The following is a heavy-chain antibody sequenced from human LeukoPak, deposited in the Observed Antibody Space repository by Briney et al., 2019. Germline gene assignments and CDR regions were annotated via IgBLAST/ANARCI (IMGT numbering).Heavy chain of an antibody. CDR3: ARALRESSDHGYSYGLGDPFDY. Sequence: SETLSLTCTVSGGSISSSSYYWGWIRQPPGKGLEWIGSIYYSGSTYYNPSLKSRVTISVDTSKNQFSLKLSSVTAADTAVYYCARALRESSDHGYSYGLGDPFDYWGQGTLVTVSS. CDR2: IYYSGST. J-gene: IGHJ4*02. D-gene: IGHD5-18*01. CDR1: GGSISSSSYY. V-gene: IGHV4-39*07.